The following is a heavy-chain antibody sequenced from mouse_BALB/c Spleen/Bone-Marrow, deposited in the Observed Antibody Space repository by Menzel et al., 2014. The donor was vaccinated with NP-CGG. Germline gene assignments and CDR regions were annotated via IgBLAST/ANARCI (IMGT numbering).Heavy chain of an antibody. D-gene: IGHD2-1*01. CDR2: INSNGGST. J-gene: IGHJ2*01. CDR1: GFTFSSYG. Sequence: EVQRVESGGGLVQPGGSLKLSCAASGFTFSSYGMSWVRQTPDKRLEVVASINSNGGSTYYPDSAKGRFTISRDNAKNPLSLQMSSLKSEDTAMYYCARGNYGNYVDYFDYWGQGTTLTVSS. CDR3: ARGNYGNYVDYFDY. V-gene: IGHV5-6-3*01.